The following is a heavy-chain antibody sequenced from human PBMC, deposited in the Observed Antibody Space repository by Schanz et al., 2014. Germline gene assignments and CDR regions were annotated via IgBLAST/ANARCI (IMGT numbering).Heavy chain of an antibody. J-gene: IGHJ4*02. Sequence: QVQLVQSGAEVKKPGASMKVSCKASGGTFSTYPINWLRQAPGQGLEWMGRIIPIHGIVNYAQKFQGRVTITADKSTFTAYMVESKLRSEDAAVYYCASSGAGYSSSWDFDYWGQGTLVTVSS. V-gene: IGHV1-69*04. CDR1: GGTFSTYP. D-gene: IGHD6-13*01. CDR3: ASSGAGYSSSWDFDY. CDR2: IIPIHGIV.